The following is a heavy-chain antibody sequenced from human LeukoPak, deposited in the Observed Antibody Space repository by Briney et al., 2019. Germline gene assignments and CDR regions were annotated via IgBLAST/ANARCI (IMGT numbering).Heavy chain of an antibody. J-gene: IGHJ3*01. V-gene: IGHV3-23*01. CDR2: IGASGADT. Sequence: SGGPLRLSCAASGFTFTNYAMTWVRQAPGKGLEWVSVIGASGADTYYSDSVKGRFTVSRDNSQNTLFLHMSSLRAEDTAVYFCARRPRDTSGYYLGAFHDWGQGTTVTVSS. CDR1: GFTFTNYA. CDR3: ARRPRDTSGYYLGAFHD. D-gene: IGHD3-22*01.